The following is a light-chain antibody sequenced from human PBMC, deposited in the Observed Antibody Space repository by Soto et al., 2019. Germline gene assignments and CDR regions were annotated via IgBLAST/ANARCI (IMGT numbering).Light chain of an antibody. CDR1: SSDVGGYNY. CDR2: DVS. Sequence: QSALTQPASVSGSPGQSITISCTGTSSDVGGYNYVSWEQQHPGKAPKLMIYDVSNRPSGVSNRFSGSKSGNTASLTISGLQAEDEADYYCSSYTSSSTLRVFGTGTKVTVL. J-gene: IGLJ1*01. CDR3: SSYTSSSTLRV. V-gene: IGLV2-14*01.